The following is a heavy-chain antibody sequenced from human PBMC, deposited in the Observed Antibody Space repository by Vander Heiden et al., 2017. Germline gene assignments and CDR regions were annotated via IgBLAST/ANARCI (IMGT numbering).Heavy chain of an antibody. Sequence: QVQLVQSGAEVKKPGASVKVSCEASGFTFTDYYIHWVRQAPGQGLEWVGWINPNFVTKYAEEFQGRVTMTRDTSIRTAYMELNGLKSDDTAVYYCARDSEAAPGIQADCWGQGTLVTVSS. V-gene: IGHV1-2*02. CDR3: ARDSEAAPGIQADC. CDR1: GFTFTDYY. J-gene: IGHJ4*02. CDR2: INPNFVT. D-gene: IGHD6-13*01.